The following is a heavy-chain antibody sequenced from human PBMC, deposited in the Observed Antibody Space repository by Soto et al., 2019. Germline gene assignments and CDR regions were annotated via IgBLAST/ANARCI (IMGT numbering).Heavy chain of an antibody. V-gene: IGHV3-23*01. J-gene: IGHJ5*02. CDR3: AKIQGYCSSTSCYPRGIYWLHR. CDR1: GFTFSTYA. D-gene: IGHD2-2*01. CDR2: ISGSGDNT. Sequence: GGSLRLSCAASGFTFSTYAMTWVRQAPGKGLDWVSGISGSGDNTYYADSVKGRFTISRDNSKNTLYLQMNSLRAEETAVYYCAKIQGYCSSTSCYPRGIYWLHRWGQGT.